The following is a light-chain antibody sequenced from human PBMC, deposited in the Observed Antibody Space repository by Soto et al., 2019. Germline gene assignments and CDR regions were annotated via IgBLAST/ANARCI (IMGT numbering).Light chain of an antibody. J-gene: IGLJ1*01. Sequence: QSVLTQPASVSGSPGQSITISCTGYIHYDFVSWYQQHPGTDPKLVIYEVSNRPSGTSDRFSGSKSGHTASLTISGLQTEDEAVYYCASYTSSSNYVFGNGTKVTVL. CDR2: EVS. CDR3: ASYTSSSNYV. V-gene: IGLV2-14*01. CDR1: IHYDF.